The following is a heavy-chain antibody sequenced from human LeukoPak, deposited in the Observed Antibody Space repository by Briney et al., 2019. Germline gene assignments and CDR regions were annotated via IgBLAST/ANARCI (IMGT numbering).Heavy chain of an antibody. CDR3: ARAAYSGSYSFDY. Sequence: SETLSLTCAVSGGSISSGGYSWSWIRQPPGKGLEWIGYIYHSGGTYYNPSLKSRVTISVDRSKNQFSLKLSSVTAADTAVYYCARAAYSGSYSFDYWGQGTLVTVSS. D-gene: IGHD1-26*01. CDR2: IYHSGGT. V-gene: IGHV4-30-2*01. CDR1: GGSISSGGYS. J-gene: IGHJ4*02.